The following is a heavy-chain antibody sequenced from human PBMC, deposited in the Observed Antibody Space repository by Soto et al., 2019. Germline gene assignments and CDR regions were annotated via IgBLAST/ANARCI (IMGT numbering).Heavy chain of an antibody. CDR3: ARGLPKNNWNSLAPFDY. D-gene: IGHD1-7*01. Sequence: GGSLRVSCAASGFTFSRYWMSWVRQAPGKGLEWVANIKQDGSEKYYVDSVKGRFTISRDNAKNSLYLQMNSLRAEDTAVYYCARGLPKNNWNSLAPFDYWGQGTLVTVSS. V-gene: IGHV3-7*04. CDR2: IKQDGSEK. J-gene: IGHJ4*02. CDR1: GFTFSRYW.